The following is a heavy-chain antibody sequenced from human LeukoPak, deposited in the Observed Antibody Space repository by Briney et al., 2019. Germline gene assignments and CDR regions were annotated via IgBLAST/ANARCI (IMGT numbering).Heavy chain of an antibody. Sequence: GGSLRLSCAASGFTFSNYSMNWVRQAPGKGLEWVSSISSSSSYIFYADSVKGRFTISRDNAKNSLYLQMNSLRAEDTTVYYCAKSLGYSYGAFDYWGQGTLVTVSS. CDR2: ISSSSSYI. J-gene: IGHJ4*02. D-gene: IGHD5-18*01. V-gene: IGHV3-21*01. CDR3: AKSLGYSYGAFDY. CDR1: GFTFSNYS.